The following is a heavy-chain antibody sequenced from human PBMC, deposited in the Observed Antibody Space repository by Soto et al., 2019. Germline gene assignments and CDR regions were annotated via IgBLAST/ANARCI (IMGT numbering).Heavy chain of an antibody. CDR2: ISYSGSII. V-gene: IGHV3-48*03. CDR3: ARDLGYDTSGSSPYYFDL. CDR1: GFTFSSYV. D-gene: IGHD3-22*01. J-gene: IGHJ4*02. Sequence: EVQLVESGGGLVQPGGSLRLSCAASGFTFSSYVMSWVRQAPGKGLEWISYISYSGSIIYYADSVKGRFTISRDNAKSSLYLQMNILRDEDTAVYYCARDLGYDTSGSSPYYFDLWGQGTLVTVSS.